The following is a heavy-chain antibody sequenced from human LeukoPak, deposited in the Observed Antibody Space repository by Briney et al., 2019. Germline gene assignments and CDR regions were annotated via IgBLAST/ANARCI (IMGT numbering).Heavy chain of an antibody. Sequence: ASVKVSCKASGYTFTGYYMHWLRQAPGQGLEWMGWINPNSGGTNCAQKFQGRVTMTRDTSISTAYMELSRLRSDDTAVYYCARVSSGYDYEGYYFDYWGQGTLVTVSS. D-gene: IGHD5-12*01. CDR3: ARVSSGYDYEGYYFDY. CDR2: INPNSGGT. V-gene: IGHV1-2*02. CDR1: GYTFTGYY. J-gene: IGHJ4*02.